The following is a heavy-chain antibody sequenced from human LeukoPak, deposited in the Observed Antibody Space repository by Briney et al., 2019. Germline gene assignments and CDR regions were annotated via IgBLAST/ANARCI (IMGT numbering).Heavy chain of an antibody. V-gene: IGHV4-4*07. D-gene: IGHD3-22*01. Sequence: SETLSLTCTVSGGSISSYYWSWIRQPAGKGLEWIGRIYTSGSTNYNPSLKSRVTMSVDTSKNQFSLKLSSVTAADTAVYYCVRTMDSGWDLYGMDVRGQGTTVTVSS. J-gene: IGHJ6*02. CDR2: IYTSGST. CDR1: GGSISSYY. CDR3: VRTMDSGWDLYGMDV.